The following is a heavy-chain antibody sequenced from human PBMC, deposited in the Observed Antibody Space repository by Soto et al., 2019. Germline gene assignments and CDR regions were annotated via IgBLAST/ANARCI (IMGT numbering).Heavy chain of an antibody. J-gene: IGHJ4*02. CDR2: ISSSSSTI. CDR1: GFTFSSYS. V-gene: IGHV3-48*01. Sequence: PGGSLRLSCAASGFTFSSYSMNWVRQAPGKGLEWVSYISSSSSTIYYADSVKGRFTISRDNAKNSLYLQMNSLRAEDTAVYYCARSSVRGYSGYDDNFDYWGQGTLVTVSS. D-gene: IGHD5-12*01. CDR3: ARSSVRGYSGYDDNFDY.